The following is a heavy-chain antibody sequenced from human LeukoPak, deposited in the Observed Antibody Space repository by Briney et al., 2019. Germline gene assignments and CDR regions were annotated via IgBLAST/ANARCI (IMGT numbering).Heavy chain of an antibody. V-gene: IGHV3-7*03. CDR1: GFTFSSYS. Sequence: PGGSLRLSCAASGFTFSSYSMSWVRQAPGKGLEWVANIKQDGSEKYYVDSVKGRFTISRDNAKNTLYLQMNSLRAEDTAVYYCARDRGRNGLDYWGQGTLVTVSS. CDR2: IKQDGSEK. D-gene: IGHD1-26*01. CDR3: ARDRGRNGLDY. J-gene: IGHJ4*02.